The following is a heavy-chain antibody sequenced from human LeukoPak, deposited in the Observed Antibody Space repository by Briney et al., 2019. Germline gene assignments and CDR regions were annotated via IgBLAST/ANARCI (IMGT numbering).Heavy chain of an antibody. CDR2: ISGTGGST. V-gene: IGHV3-23*01. CDR1: GFTFSTYA. J-gene: IGHJ4*02. Sequence: GGSLRLSCAASGFTFSTYAMSWVRQAPGKGLELVSAISGTGGSTYYADSVKGRFTISRDNSKNTLYLQMNSLRAEDTAVYYCALTSLGYCTTTSCPLYYWGQGTLVTVSS. CDR3: ALTSLGYCTTTSCPLYY. D-gene: IGHD2-2*01.